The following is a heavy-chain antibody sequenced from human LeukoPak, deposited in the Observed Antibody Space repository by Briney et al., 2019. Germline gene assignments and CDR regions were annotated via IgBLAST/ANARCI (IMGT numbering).Heavy chain of an antibody. D-gene: IGHD5-18*01. V-gene: IGHV3-30-3*01. CDR2: ISYDGSNK. J-gene: IGHJ4*02. CDR3: ARGEDTAMVKYYCDY. Sequence: GGSLRLSCAASGFTFSSYAMHWVRQAPGKGLEWVAVISYDGSNKYYADSVKGRSTISRDKSKNTLYLQMNSLRAEDTAVYYCARGEDTAMVKYYCDYWGQGTLVTVSS. CDR1: GFTFSSYA.